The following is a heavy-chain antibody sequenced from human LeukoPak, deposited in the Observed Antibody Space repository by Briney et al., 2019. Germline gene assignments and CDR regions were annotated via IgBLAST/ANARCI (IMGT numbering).Heavy chain of an antibody. CDR1: GFTFSNYA. CDR3: TRVYDSSGYYYYFDY. J-gene: IGHJ4*02. CDR2: ISVSGANT. D-gene: IGHD3-22*01. Sequence: PGGSLRLSCAASGFTFSNYAMSWVRQAPGKGLEWVSAISVSGANTYYADSVKGRFTISRDNSKNTLYLQMNSLRAEDTAVYYCTRVYDSSGYYYYFDYWGQGTLVTVSS. V-gene: IGHV3-23*01.